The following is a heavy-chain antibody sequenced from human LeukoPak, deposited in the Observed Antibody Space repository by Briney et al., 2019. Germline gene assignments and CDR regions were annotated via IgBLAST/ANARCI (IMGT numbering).Heavy chain of an antibody. D-gene: IGHD3-16*01. CDR3: AIVYDYVWGSFPPPHAFDI. CDR2: IYPGDSDT. CDR1: GYSFTSYW. Sequence: GESLKISCKGSGYSFTSYWIGWVRQMPGKGLEWMGIIYPGDSDTRYSPSFQGQVTISDDKSISTAYLQWSSLKASDTAMYYCAIVYDYVWGSFPPPHAFDIWGQGTMVTVSS. J-gene: IGHJ3*02. V-gene: IGHV5-51*01.